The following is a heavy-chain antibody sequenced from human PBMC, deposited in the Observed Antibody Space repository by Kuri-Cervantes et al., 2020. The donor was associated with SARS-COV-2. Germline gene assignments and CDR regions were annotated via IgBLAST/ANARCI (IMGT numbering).Heavy chain of an antibody. J-gene: IGHJ3*02. CDR1: GGSISSYY. V-gene: IGHV4-59*01. D-gene: IGHD1-26*01. CDR3: ARREGGGSYNVAFDI. Sequence: SETLSLTCTVSGGSISSYYWSWIRQPPGKGLEWIGYIYYSGSTNYNPSLKSRVTISVDTSKNQFSPKLSSVTAADTAVYYCARREGGGSYNVAFDIWGQGTLVTVSS. CDR2: IYYSGST.